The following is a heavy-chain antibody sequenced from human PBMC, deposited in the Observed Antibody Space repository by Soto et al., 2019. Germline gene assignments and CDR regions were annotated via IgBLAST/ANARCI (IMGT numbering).Heavy chain of an antibody. Sequence: SVKVSCKASGGTFSSYAISWVRQAPGQGLEWMGGIIPIFGTANYAQKFQGRVTITADESTSTAYMELSSLRSEDTAVYYCASVLDGSGSYYNVAGADYYGMDVWGQGTTVTVSS. V-gene: IGHV1-69*13. CDR3: ASVLDGSGSYYNVAGADYYGMDV. D-gene: IGHD3-10*01. J-gene: IGHJ6*02. CDR2: IIPIFGTA. CDR1: GGTFSSYA.